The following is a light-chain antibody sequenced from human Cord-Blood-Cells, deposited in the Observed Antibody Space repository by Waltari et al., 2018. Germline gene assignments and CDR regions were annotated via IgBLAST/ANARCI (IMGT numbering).Light chain of an antibody. Sequence: QSALTQPASVSGSPGQSITISCTGTSSDVGGYNYVPWYQQHPGKAPKLMFYDVSNRPSGVSNRFSGSKSGNTAFLTISGLQAEDEADYYCSSYTSSSTWVFGGGTKLTVL. J-gene: IGLJ3*02. V-gene: IGLV2-14*01. CDR2: DVS. CDR3: SSYTSSSTWV. CDR1: SSDVGGYNY.